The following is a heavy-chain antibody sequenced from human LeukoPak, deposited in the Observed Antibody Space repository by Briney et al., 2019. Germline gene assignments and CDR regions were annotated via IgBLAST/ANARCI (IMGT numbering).Heavy chain of an antibody. CDR1: GGSVSSGSYY. V-gene: IGHV4-61*01. J-gene: IGHJ4*02. CDR2: IYYSGST. CDR3: ARGLGGSYHY. Sequence: SETLSLTCTVSGGSVSSGSYYWSWIRQPPGKGLEWIGYIYYSGSTNYNPSLKSRVTISVDTSKNQFSLKLSSVTAADTAVYYCARGLGGSYHYWGQGTLVTVSS. D-gene: IGHD1-26*01.